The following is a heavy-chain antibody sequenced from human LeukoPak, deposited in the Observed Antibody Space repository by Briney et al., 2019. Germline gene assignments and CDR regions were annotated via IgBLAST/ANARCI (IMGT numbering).Heavy chain of an antibody. CDR3: AREYSSSSSGRYFDY. CDR1: GFTFSSYW. CDR2: IKQDGSEK. Sequence: PGGSLRLSCAASGFTFSSYWMSWVRQAPGKGLEWVANIKQDGSEKYYVDSVKGRFTISRDNAKNSPFLQMNSLRAEDTAVYYCAREYSSSSSGRYFDYWGQGTLVTVSS. J-gene: IGHJ4*02. V-gene: IGHV3-7*01. D-gene: IGHD6-6*01.